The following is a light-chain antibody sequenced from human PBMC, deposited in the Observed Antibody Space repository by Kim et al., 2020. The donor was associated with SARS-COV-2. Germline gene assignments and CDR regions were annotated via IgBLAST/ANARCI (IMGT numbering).Light chain of an antibody. J-gene: IGKJ2*01. CDR1: QDISNY. CDR3: QQYDNLSYT. Sequence: DIQMTQSPSSLSASVGDRVTITCQASQDISNYLNWYQQKPGKAPKLLIYDASNLKTGVPSRFSGSGSGTDFTFTISSLQPEDIATYYCQQYDNLSYTFGQGTKLEI. V-gene: IGKV1-33*01. CDR2: DAS.